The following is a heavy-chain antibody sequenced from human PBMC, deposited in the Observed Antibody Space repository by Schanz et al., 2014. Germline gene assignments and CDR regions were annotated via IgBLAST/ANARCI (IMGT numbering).Heavy chain of an antibody. CDR2: INVYNGDT. CDR3: ARNIIATARAYDI. Sequence: QVQLVQSGREVKKPGASVKVSCKASGYTFPSYGISWVRQAPGQGLEWMGWINVYNGDTKFAKTFQDRVTMTTDTSTSTDYMELRSLRSAATAVYYCARNIIATARAYDIWGQGTMVTVSS. CDR1: GYTFPSYG. J-gene: IGHJ3*02. D-gene: IGHD6-13*01. V-gene: IGHV1-18*04.